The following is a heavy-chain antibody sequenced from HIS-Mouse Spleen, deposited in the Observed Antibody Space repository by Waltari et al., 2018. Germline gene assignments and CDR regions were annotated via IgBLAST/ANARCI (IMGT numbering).Heavy chain of an antibody. J-gene: IGHJ3*02. CDR2: IYYSART. CDR3: AIDVHSVYSNDDFDI. CDR1: GGSISSSSYY. V-gene: IGHV4-39*02. D-gene: IGHD1-26*01. Sequence: QLQLQESGPGLGKHSETLSLTCTVPGGSISSSSYYWGWIRQPPGKGLEWIGSIYYSARTYTNTSLKSRVNISVDPPNNPFSLNPSSATAADTSVYYCAIDVHSVYSNDDFDICSQGIMVTVSP.